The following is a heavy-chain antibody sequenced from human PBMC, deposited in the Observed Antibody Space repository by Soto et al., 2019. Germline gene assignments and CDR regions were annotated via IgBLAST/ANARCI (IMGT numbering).Heavy chain of an antibody. D-gene: IGHD6-19*01. Sequence: QVQLQQWGAGLLKPSETLSLTCAVYGGSFSGYYWSWIRQPPGQELEWIGEINHSGSTNYNPSLKSRVTISVDTSKNQFSLKLSSVTAADTAVYYCARGRGSGWYYRPNDYWGQGTLVTVSS. CDR1: GGSFSGYY. V-gene: IGHV4-34*01. CDR3: ARGRGSGWYYRPNDY. CDR2: INHSGST. J-gene: IGHJ4*02.